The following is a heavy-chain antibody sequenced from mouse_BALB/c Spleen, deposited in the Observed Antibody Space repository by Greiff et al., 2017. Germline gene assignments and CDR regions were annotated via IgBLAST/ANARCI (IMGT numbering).Heavy chain of an antibody. CDR2: ISDGGSYT. Sequence: EVKLQESGGGLVKPGGSLKLSCAASGFTFSDYYMYWVRQTPEKRLEWVATISDGGSYTYYPDSVKGRFTISRDNAKNNLYLQMSSLKSEDTAMYYCARDRATMITSYYAMDYWGQGTSVTVSS. CDR1: GFTFSDYY. CDR3: ARDRATMITSYYAMDY. J-gene: IGHJ4*01. D-gene: IGHD2-4*01. V-gene: IGHV5-4*02.